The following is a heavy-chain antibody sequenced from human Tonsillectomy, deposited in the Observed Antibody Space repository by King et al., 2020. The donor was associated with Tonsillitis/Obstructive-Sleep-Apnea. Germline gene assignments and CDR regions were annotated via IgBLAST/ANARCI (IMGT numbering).Heavy chain of an antibody. V-gene: IGHV3-7*01. CDR2: IKQDGSEK. D-gene: IGHD3-22*01. Sequence: DVQLVESGGGLVQPGGSLRLSCAASGFTFSSYWMSWVRQAPGKGLEWVANIKQDGSEKYYVDSVKGRFTISRDNAKNSLYLQMNSLRAEDTAVYYCARDYYDSSGYFPLDYWGQGTPVTVSS. CDR1: GFTFSSYW. CDR3: ARDYYDSSGYFPLDY. J-gene: IGHJ4*02.